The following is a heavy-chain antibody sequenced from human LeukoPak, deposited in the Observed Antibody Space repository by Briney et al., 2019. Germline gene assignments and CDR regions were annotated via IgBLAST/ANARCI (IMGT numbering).Heavy chain of an antibody. D-gene: IGHD2-2*01. CDR3: ARRPNYCSTSSCLDY. Sequence: GGSLRLSCAASGFTFTSYAMSWVRQAPGKGLEWVSSISASGDTTYYADSVKDRFTISRDNSKNTRYVQMNSLRAEDTALYYCARRPNYCSTSSCLDYWGQGTLVTVSS. CDR1: GFTFTSYA. J-gene: IGHJ4*02. V-gene: IGHV3-23*01. CDR2: ISASGDTT.